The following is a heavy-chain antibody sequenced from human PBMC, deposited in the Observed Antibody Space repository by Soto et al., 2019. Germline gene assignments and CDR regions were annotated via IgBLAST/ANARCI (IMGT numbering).Heavy chain of an antibody. V-gene: IGHV1-2*02. CDR3: ARSLSTIAARPDY. Sequence: ASVKVSCKASGYTFTGYYLHWVRQAPGQGLEWMGWINPNSGGTHYAQKFQGRLTMTRDTSISTAYMELSRLTSDETAAYYCARSLSTIAARPDYWGQGTLVTVSS. J-gene: IGHJ4*02. CDR1: GYTFTGYY. D-gene: IGHD6-6*01. CDR2: INPNSGGT.